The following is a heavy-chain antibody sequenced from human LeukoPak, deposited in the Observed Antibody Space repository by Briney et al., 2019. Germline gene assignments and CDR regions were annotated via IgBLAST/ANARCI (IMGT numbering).Heavy chain of an antibody. Sequence: PSETLSLTCTVSGGSISSSTSYWGWIRQPPGKGLEWIGSIFYSGSTYYNPSLKSRVTISVDTSKNQFSLRVSSVTAADTAVYYCARDRDSNGSSDGFDIWGQGTMVTVAS. D-gene: IGHD3-22*01. CDR1: GGSISSSTSY. CDR3: ARDRDSNGSSDGFDI. CDR2: IFYSGST. V-gene: IGHV4-39*07. J-gene: IGHJ3*02.